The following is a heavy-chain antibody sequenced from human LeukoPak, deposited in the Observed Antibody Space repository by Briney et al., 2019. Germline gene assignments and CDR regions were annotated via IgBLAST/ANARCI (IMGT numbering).Heavy chain of an antibody. V-gene: IGHV3-23*01. CDR1: GFTFSSNP. CDR3: AKGMIVVRPTAPYFDY. Sequence: GGSLRLSCAGSGFTFSSNPLRWVRQAPGKGLERVSAINPSGGNTYYADSVRGRFTIYRDNSKNTLYLQMNSLRAEDTAVYYCAKGMIVVRPTAPYFDYWGQGTLVTVSS. D-gene: IGHD3-22*01. J-gene: IGHJ4*02. CDR2: INPSGGNT.